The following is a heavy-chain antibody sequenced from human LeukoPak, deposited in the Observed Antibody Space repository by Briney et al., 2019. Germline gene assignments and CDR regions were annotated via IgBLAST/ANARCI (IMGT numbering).Heavy chain of an antibody. CDR2: IIPIFGTA. Sequence: ASVKVSCKASGGTFSSYAISWVRQAPGQGLEWMGGIIPIFGTANYAQKFQGRVTITADKSTSTAYMELSSLRSEDTAVYYCARVIRASSWTYYYYYYMDVWGKGTTVTVSS. V-gene: IGHV1-69*06. J-gene: IGHJ6*03. D-gene: IGHD6-13*01. CDR1: GGTFSSYA. CDR3: ARVIRASSWTYYYYYYMDV.